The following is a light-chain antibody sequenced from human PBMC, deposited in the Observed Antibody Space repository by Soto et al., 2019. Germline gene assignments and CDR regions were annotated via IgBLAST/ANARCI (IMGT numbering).Light chain of an antibody. Sequence: IVMTHSPASLSVSPGETATLSFRSSQSVGTLLAWYQQKPGQAPRLLISGASTRATGVPARFSGSGSGTDFTLTIRTLQSEDFAVYYCQQYDQWPPAKFGKGNKVDIK. V-gene: IGKV3-15*01. CDR3: QQYDQWPPAK. CDR1: QSVGTL. J-gene: IGKJ1*01. CDR2: GAS.